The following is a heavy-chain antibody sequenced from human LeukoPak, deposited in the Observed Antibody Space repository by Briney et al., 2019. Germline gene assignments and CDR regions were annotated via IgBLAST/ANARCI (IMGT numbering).Heavy chain of an antibody. CDR1: GFTFSSYA. J-gene: IGHJ4*02. Sequence: GGSLRLSCAASGFTFSSYAIHWVRQAPGKGLEYVSAISSNGGSTYYANSVKGRFTISRDNSKNTLYLQMGSLRAEDMAVYYCARATYPDYYFDYWGQGTLVTVSS. CDR2: ISSNGGST. CDR3: ARATYPDYYFDY. V-gene: IGHV3-64*01.